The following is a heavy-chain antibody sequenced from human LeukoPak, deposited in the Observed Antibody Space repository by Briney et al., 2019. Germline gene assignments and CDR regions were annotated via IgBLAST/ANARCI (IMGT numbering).Heavy chain of an antibody. Sequence: PSDTLTLTCIVSGGSITSSNYYWGWIRQPPGKGLEWIGSTYYSGSTYYNPFLNSRATISVDTSKNQFSLKLSSVTAADTAVYFCAANFTSTARKGLLQGWFDPWGQGTLVTVSS. CDR2: TYYSGST. D-gene: IGHD3-22*01. J-gene: IGHJ5*02. CDR1: GGSITSSNYY. CDR3: AANFTSTARKGLLQGWFDP. V-gene: IGHV4-39*01.